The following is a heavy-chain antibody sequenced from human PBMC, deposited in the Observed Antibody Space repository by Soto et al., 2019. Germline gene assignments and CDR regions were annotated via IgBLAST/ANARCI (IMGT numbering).Heavy chain of an antibody. J-gene: IGHJ3*02. CDR2: IYSGGST. CDR3: ARGGWSLGIEDAFDI. CDR1: GFTVSSNY. Sequence: GGSLRLSCAASGFTVSSNYMSWVRQAPGKGLEWVSVIYSGGSTYYADSVKGRFTISRDNSKNTLYLQMNSLRAEDTAVYYCARGGWSLGIEDAFDIWSQGTLVTVSS. D-gene: IGHD7-27*01. V-gene: IGHV3-53*01.